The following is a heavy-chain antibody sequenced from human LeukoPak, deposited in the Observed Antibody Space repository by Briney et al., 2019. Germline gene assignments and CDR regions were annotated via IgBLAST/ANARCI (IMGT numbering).Heavy chain of an antibody. CDR1: GFTFSSYG. Sequence: GGSLRLSCAASGFTFSSYGVHWVRQAPGKGLEWVAVISYDGSNKYYADSVKGRFTISRDNSKNTLYLQMNSLRAEDTAVYYCAKAGIAPAHWWFDYWGQGTLVTVSS. V-gene: IGHV3-30*18. CDR3: AKAGIAPAHWWFDY. D-gene: IGHD2-15*01. CDR2: ISYDGSNK. J-gene: IGHJ4*02.